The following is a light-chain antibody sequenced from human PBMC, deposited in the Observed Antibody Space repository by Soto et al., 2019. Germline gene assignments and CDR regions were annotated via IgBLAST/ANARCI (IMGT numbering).Light chain of an antibody. Sequence: QSVLTQPLSVSGAPGQRVTISCTGSSSNIGAGYDVHWYQQLPGTAPKLIIYDNSNRPSGVPDRFSGSKSGTSASLAITGLQADDDADYYSQSYDSSLSGAVFGGGTKLTVL. J-gene: IGLJ2*01. CDR2: DNS. V-gene: IGLV1-40*01. CDR3: QSYDSSLSGAV. CDR1: SSNIGAGYD.